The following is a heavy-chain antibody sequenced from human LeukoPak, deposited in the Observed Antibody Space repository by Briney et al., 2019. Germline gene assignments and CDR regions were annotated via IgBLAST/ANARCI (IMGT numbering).Heavy chain of an antibody. CDR3: ARGTVTAVRYYYYYGMDV. CDR2: ISSSGGTI. CDR1: GFTFSSYA. V-gene: IGHV3-48*03. Sequence: GRSLRLSCAASGFTFSSYAMHWVRQAPGKGLEWVSYISSSGGTIYYADSVKGRFTISRDNAKNSLYLQMNSLRAEDTAVYYCARGTVTAVRYYYYYGMDVWGQGTTVTVSS. D-gene: IGHD4-11*01. J-gene: IGHJ6*02.